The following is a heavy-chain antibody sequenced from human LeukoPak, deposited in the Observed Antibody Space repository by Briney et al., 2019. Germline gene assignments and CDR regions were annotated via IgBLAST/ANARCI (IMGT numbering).Heavy chain of an antibody. Sequence: PSETLPLTCTVSGVSISSSSYYWGWIRQPPGKGLEWIGSIYSSGSTYYNPSLKSRVTISVDTSKNQFTLKLSSVTAADTAVYYCAKEGTYTYGASDFDYWGQGTLVTVSS. CDR3: AKEGTYTYGASDFDY. CDR1: GVSISSSSYY. CDR2: IYSSGST. V-gene: IGHV4-39*06. J-gene: IGHJ4*02. D-gene: IGHD4/OR15-4a*01.